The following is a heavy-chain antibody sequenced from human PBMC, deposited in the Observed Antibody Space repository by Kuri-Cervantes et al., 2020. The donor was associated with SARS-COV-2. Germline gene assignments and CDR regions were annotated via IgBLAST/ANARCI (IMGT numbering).Heavy chain of an antibody. CDR2: ISYDSLYI. CDR1: GFTFSSYS. CDR3: ARDGEISPPQFVSSRYYGMDV. J-gene: IGHJ6*02. D-gene: IGHD3-16*02. V-gene: IGHV3-21*01. Sequence: GESLKISCAASGFTFSSYSMNWVRQAPGKGLEWVSSISYDSLYIYYADSVKGRFTISRDSAEKSLYLQMNSLRAEDRAVYYCARDGEISPPQFVSSRYYGMDVWGQGTTVTVSS.